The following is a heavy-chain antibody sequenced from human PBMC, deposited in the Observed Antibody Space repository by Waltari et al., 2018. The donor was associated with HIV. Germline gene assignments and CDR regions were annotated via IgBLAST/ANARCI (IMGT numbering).Heavy chain of an antibody. CDR2: IYYSGST. CDR3: ARLGPKTTVIDYGMDV. V-gene: IGHV4-39*01. J-gene: IGHJ6*02. CDR1: GGSISSPSYY. Sequence: QLQPQESGPGLVKPSEPLPLTCTVPGGSISSPSYYSRWIRPPPGKGLEWIGSIYYSGSTYYNPSLKSRVTISVDTSKNQFSLKLSSVTAADTAVYYCARLGPKTTVIDYGMDVWGQGTTVTVSS. D-gene: IGHD4-17*01.